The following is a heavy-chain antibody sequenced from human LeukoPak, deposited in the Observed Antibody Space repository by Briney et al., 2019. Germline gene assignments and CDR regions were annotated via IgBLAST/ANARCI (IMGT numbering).Heavy chain of an antibody. J-gene: IGHJ6*03. Sequence: SETLSLTCTVSGGSISSHYWSWIRQPPGEGLEWIGYIYYSGSTNYNPSLKSRVTISVDTSKNQFSLKLSSVTAADTAVYYCARVEGDYYYYYMDVWGKGTTVTVSS. CDR1: GGSISSHY. D-gene: IGHD1-1*01. CDR3: ARVEGDYYYYYMDV. V-gene: IGHV4-59*11. CDR2: IYYSGST.